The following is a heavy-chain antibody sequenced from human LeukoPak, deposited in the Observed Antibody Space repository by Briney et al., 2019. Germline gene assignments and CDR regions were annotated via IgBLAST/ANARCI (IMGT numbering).Heavy chain of an antibody. CDR3: ARDGANKWELRVGFDY. J-gene: IGHJ4*02. V-gene: IGHV1-46*01. D-gene: IGHD1-26*01. CDR2: INPSGGST. CDR1: GYTFTSYY. Sequence: GASVTVSCKASGYTFTSYYMHWVRQAPGQGLEWMGLINPSGGSTSYAQKFQGRVTMTRDTSTSTVYMELSSLRSEDTAVYYCARDGANKWELRVGFDYWGQGTLVTVSS.